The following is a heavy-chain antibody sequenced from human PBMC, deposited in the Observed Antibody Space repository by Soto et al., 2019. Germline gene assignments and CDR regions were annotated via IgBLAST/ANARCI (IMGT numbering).Heavy chain of an antibody. CDR1: GFTFSTYW. V-gene: IGHV3-7*01. D-gene: IGHD1-7*01. Sequence: GGSLRLSCAASGFTFSTYWMSWVRQAPGKGLEWVANIKQDGSEKYYVDSVKGRFTISRDNAKNALYLQMNSLRADDTPVYYCARDDLIWNYVYWGQGTLVTVPS. CDR2: IKQDGSEK. J-gene: IGHJ4*02. CDR3: ARDDLIWNYVY.